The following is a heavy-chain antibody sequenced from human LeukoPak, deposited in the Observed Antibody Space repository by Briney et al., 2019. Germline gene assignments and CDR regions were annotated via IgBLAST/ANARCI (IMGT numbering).Heavy chain of an antibody. CDR1: GGSFSGYY. V-gene: IGHV4-59*12. CDR3: ARGRRIVVVITKNWFDP. D-gene: IGHD3-22*01. Sequence: SETLSLTCAVYGGSFSGYYWSWIRQPPGKGLEWIGYIYYSGSTNYNPSLKSRVTISVDTSKNQFSLKLSSVTAADTAVYYCARGRRIVVVITKNWFDPWGQGTLVTVSS. CDR2: IYYSGST. J-gene: IGHJ5*02.